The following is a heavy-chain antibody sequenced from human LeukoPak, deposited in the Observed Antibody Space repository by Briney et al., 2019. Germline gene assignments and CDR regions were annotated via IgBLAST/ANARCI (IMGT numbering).Heavy chain of an antibody. Sequence: GGSLRLSCAASGFAFSAYEMNWVRQAPGKGVEWVSYISGTDSTTYYADSVKGRFTISRDNARNSLYLQMNSLRVEDTALYYCTTLGYHLDSWGQGTLVTVSS. V-gene: IGHV3-48*03. D-gene: IGHD3-22*01. CDR2: ISGTDSTT. CDR3: TTLGYHLDS. J-gene: IGHJ4*02. CDR1: GFAFSAYE.